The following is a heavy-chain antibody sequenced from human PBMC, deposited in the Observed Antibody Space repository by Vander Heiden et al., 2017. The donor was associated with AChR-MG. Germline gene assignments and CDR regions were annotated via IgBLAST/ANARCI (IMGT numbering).Heavy chain of an antibody. CDR3: ARDLWPVVVTAITAFDI. D-gene: IGHD2-21*02. CDR2: NYTRGST. J-gene: IGHJ3*02. Sequence: QVQLQESGTGLVKPSETLSLTCTVSGGSISSYYWRCIRQPAGKGLEWIGRNYTRGSTNYNPSLKSRVTMSVDTSKNQFSLKLSSVTAADTAVYYCARDLWPVVVTAITAFDIWGQGTMVTVSS. CDR1: GGSISSYY. V-gene: IGHV4-4*07.